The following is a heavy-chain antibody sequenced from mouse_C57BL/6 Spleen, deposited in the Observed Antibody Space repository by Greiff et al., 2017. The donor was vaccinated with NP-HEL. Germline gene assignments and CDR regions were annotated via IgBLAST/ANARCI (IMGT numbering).Heavy chain of an antibody. V-gene: IGHV14-1*01. D-gene: IGHD1-1*01. CDR3: TTFDGSSYYY. CDR1: GFNIKDYY. Sequence: EVQLQQSGAELVRPGASVKLSCTASGFNIKDYYMHWVKQRPEQGLEWIGRIDPEDGDTEYAPKFQGKATMTADTSSNPAYLQLSSLTSEDTAVYYCTTFDGSSYYYWGQGTTLTVSS. CDR2: IDPEDGDT. J-gene: IGHJ2*01.